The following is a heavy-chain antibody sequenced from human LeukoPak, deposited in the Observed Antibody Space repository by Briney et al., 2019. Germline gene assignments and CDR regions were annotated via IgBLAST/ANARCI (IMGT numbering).Heavy chain of an antibody. V-gene: IGHV3-30*18. CDR2: ISFDGSKK. D-gene: IGHD6-13*01. CDR3: AKDLSGIQDYYYGMEV. CDR1: GLTFSSYG. J-gene: IGHJ6*02. Sequence: PGRSLRLSCAAPGLTFSSYGMHWVRQAPGKGLEWVAAISFDGSKKNYADSVKGRFTISRDNSKNTLYLQMKSLRAEDTAVYYCAKDLSGIQDYYYGMEVWGEGATVTVSS.